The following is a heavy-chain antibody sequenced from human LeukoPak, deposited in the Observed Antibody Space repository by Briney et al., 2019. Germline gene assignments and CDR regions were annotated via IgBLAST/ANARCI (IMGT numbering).Heavy chain of an antibody. J-gene: IGHJ5*02. CDR3: VRGPYGSGISNWFDP. Sequence: SSETLSLTCTVSGGSISSSRYYWGWIRQPPGKGLEWIGSVYYSGSTYYNPSLKSRVTMSVDTSKNQFSLKLSSVTAADTAVYYCVRGPYGSGISNWFDPWGQGTLVIVSS. D-gene: IGHD3-10*01. CDR1: GGSISSSRYY. V-gene: IGHV4-39*07. CDR2: VYYSGST.